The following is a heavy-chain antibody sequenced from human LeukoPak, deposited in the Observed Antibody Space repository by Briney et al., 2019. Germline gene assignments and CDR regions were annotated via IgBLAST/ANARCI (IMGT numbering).Heavy chain of an antibody. J-gene: IGHJ3*02. V-gene: IGHV3-30*02. Sequence: GGSLRLSCAASGFTFSSYGMHWVRQAPGKGLEWVAFIRYDGSNKYYADSVKGRFTISRDNSKNTLYLQMNGLRAEDTAVYYCAKEDIVVVVAATIGAFDIWGQGTMVTVSS. CDR2: IRYDGSNK. D-gene: IGHD2-15*01. CDR1: GFTFSSYG. CDR3: AKEDIVVVVAATIGAFDI.